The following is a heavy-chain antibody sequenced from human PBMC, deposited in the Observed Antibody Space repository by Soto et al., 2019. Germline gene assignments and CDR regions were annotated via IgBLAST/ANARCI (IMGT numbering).Heavy chain of an antibody. CDR1: GYTFTSYY. D-gene: IGHD3-10*01. CDR2: INPSGGST. CDR3: ARTVHYYGSGSYIDY. V-gene: IGHV1-46*03. Sequence: ASVKVSCKASGYTFTSYYMHWVRQAPGQGLEWMGIINPSGGSTSYAQKFQGRVTMTRDTSTSTVYMELSSLRSEDTAVYYCARTVHYYGSGSYIDYWGQGTLVTVSS. J-gene: IGHJ4*02.